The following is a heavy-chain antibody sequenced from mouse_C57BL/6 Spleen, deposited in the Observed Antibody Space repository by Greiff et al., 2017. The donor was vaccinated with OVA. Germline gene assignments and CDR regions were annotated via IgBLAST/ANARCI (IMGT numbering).Heavy chain of an antibody. CDR3: TRDSNPYYFDY. CDR2: ISSGGDYI. V-gene: IGHV5-9-1*02. J-gene: IGHJ2*01. CDR1: GFTFSSYA. D-gene: IGHD2-5*01. Sequence: EVKVVESGEGLVKPGGSLKLSCAASGFTFSSYAMSWVRQTPEKRLEWVAYISSGGDYIYYADTVKGRFTISRDNARNTLYLQMSSLKSEDTAMYYCTRDSNPYYFDYWGQGTTLTVSS.